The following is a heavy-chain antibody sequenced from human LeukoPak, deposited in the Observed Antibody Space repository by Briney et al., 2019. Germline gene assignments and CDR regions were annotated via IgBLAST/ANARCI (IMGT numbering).Heavy chain of an antibody. Sequence: SETLSLTCAVSGVSISSGGYSWSWIRQPPGKGLEWIGYIYHSGSTYYNPSLKSRVTISVDRSKNQFSLKLTSVTAADTAVYYCARVSTGYDSPYCDYWGQGTLVTVSS. D-gene: IGHD5-12*01. CDR3: ARVSTGYDSPYCDY. CDR1: GVSISSGGYS. V-gene: IGHV4-30-2*01. J-gene: IGHJ4*02. CDR2: IYHSGST.